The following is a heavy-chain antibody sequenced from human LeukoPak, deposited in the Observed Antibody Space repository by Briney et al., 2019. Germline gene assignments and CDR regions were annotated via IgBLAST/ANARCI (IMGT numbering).Heavy chain of an antibody. CDR2: INHSGST. CDR1: GGSFSGYY. CDR3: ARAVTYYDFWSGSNWFDP. V-gene: IGHV4-34*01. J-gene: IGHJ5*02. D-gene: IGHD3-3*01. Sequence: SETLSLTCAVHGGSFSGYYWSWIRQPPGKGLEWIGEINHSGSTNYNPSLKSRVTISVDTSKNQFSLKLSSVTAADTAVYYCARAVTYYDFWSGSNWFDPWGQGTLVTVSS.